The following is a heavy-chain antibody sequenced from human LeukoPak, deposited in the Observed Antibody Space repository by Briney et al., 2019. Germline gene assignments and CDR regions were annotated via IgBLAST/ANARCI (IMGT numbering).Heavy chain of an antibody. CDR3: ARDRGYCSSTSCRGDFDY. CDR2: ISSSSSYI. J-gene: IGHJ4*02. Sequence: GGSLRLSCAASGFTFSSYSMNWVRQAPGKGLEWVSSISSSSSYIYYADSVKGRFTISRDNAKNSLYLQMNSLRAEDTAVYYCARDRGYCSSTSCRGDFDYWGQGTLVTVSS. CDR1: GFTFSSYS. V-gene: IGHV3-21*01. D-gene: IGHD2-2*01.